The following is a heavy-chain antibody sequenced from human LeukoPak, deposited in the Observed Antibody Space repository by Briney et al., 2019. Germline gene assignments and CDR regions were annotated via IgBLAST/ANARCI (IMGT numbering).Heavy chain of an antibody. D-gene: IGHD5-18*01. J-gene: IGHJ4*02. CDR2: ISYAGSNK. CDR1: GFSFSSYA. CDR3: ARPGRVPGYSYGDFFDY. Sequence: GFSVRLSCAASGFSFSSYAMLWVRQAPRKGLEWVAVISYAGSNKYYADSVKGRFTISSDNSKNTLHLQINSLRAEDTAVYYCARPGRVPGYSYGDFFDYWGQGTLVTVSS. V-gene: IGHV3-30-3*01.